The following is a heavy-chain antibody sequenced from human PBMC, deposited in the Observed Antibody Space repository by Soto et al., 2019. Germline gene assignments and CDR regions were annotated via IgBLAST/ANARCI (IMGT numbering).Heavy chain of an antibody. CDR3: ARDWNGMDV. J-gene: IGHJ6*02. Sequence: QVQLVESAGGVVQPGRSLRLSCAASGFTFSSYGIHWVRQAPGKGLEWVAVIWYDGSNKYYADSVKGRFSISRDNSKNTVHLQMNSLTAEDTAEYHCARDWNGMDVWGQGTTVTVSS. D-gene: IGHD3-3*01. V-gene: IGHV3-33*01. CDR2: IWYDGSNK. CDR1: GFTFSSYG.